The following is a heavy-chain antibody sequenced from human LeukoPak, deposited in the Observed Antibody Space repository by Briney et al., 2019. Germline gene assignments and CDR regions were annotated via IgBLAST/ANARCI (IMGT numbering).Heavy chain of an antibody. Sequence: GGSLRLSCAASGFTFSSYGMHWVSQAPGKGLEWVAFIRYDGSNKYYADSVKGRFTISRDNSKNTLYLQMNSLRAEDTAVYYCARFGGNYYYYYYMDVWGKGTTVTVSS. CDR3: ARFGGNYYYYYYMDV. CDR1: GFTFSSYG. J-gene: IGHJ6*03. CDR2: IRYDGSNK. V-gene: IGHV3-30*02. D-gene: IGHD3-10*01.